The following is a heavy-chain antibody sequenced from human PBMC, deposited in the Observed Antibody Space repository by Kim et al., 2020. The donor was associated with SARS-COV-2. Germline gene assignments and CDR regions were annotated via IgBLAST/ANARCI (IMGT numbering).Heavy chain of an antibody. D-gene: IGHD6-13*01. Sequence: SGPTLVNPTQTLTLTYTFSGFSLSTSGMCVSWIRQPPGKALEWLARIDWDDDKYYSTSLKTRLTISKDTSKNQVVLTMTNMDPVDTATYYCARTHIAAAGTALDYWGQGTLVTVSS. J-gene: IGHJ4*02. CDR2: IDWDDDK. CDR1: GFSLSTSGMC. V-gene: IGHV2-70*11. CDR3: ARTHIAAAGTALDY.